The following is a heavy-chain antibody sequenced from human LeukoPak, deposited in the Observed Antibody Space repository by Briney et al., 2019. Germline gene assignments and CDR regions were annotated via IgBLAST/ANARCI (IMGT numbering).Heavy chain of an antibody. CDR1: RFTFNTYG. CDR2: ISSDGRNQ. CDR3: ARQGGWDLDY. J-gene: IGHJ4*02. V-gene: IGHV3-30*03. D-gene: IGHD3-16*01. Sequence: GGSLRLSCAASRFTFNTYGMQWVRRAPGKGLEWVATISSDGRNQHYADSVQGRFTISRDNSKNTPYLQMNSLRAEDTAVYYCARQGGWDLDYWGQGTLVTVSS.